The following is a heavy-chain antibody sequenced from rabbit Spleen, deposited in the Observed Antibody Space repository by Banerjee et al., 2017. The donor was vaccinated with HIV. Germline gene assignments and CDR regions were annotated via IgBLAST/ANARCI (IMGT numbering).Heavy chain of an antibody. J-gene: IGHJ4*01. D-gene: IGHD4-1*01. CDR2: IYAGSSGST. V-gene: IGHV1S40*01. CDR1: GVDFSNYY. CDR3: ARDLAGVIGWNFGW. Sequence: QSVEESGGDLVKPGGTLTLTCTASGVDFSNYYMNWVRQAPGKGLEWIACIYAGSSGSTYYASWAKGRVTISKTSSTMDLQMTSLTAADTATYFCARDLAGVIGWNFGWWGPGTLVTVS.